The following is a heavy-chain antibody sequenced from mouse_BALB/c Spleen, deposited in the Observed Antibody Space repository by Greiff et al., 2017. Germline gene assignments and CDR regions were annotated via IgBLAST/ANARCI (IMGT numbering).Heavy chain of an antibody. D-gene: IGHD2-4*01. J-gene: IGHJ3*01. Sequence: QVHVKQSGPELVKPGASVKMSCKASGYTFTSYYIHWVKQRPGQGLEWIGWIYPGDGSTKYNEKFKGKTTLTADKSSSTAYMLLSSLTSEDSAIYFCARGPMITAWFAYWGQGTLVTVSA. CDR1: GYTFTSYY. V-gene: IGHV1S56*01. CDR2: IYPGDGST. CDR3: ARGPMITAWFAY.